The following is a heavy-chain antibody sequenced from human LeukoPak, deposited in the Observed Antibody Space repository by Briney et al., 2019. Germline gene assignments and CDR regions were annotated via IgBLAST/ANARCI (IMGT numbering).Heavy chain of an antibody. D-gene: IGHD3-10*01. CDR3: TTVLRYNSGSYSDH. Sequence: GGSLRLSCAASGFTFSNAWMSWVRQAPGKGLEWVGRIKSKTDDGTTDYAAPVKGRFTISRDDSKNTLYLQMNSLKTEDTAVYYCTTVLRYNSGSYSDHWGQGTLVTVSS. V-gene: IGHV3-15*01. CDR2: IKSKTDDGTT. J-gene: IGHJ5*02. CDR1: GFTFSNAW.